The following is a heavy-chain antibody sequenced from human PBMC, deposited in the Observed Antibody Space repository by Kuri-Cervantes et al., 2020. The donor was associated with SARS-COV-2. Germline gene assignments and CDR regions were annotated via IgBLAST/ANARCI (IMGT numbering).Heavy chain of an antibody. D-gene: IGHD2-21*02. Sequence: GESLKISCAASGFTFSNYNMHWVRQAPGKGLEWVALISFDGGKRYYADFVKGRFTISRDNSENTLYLQMHSLRGVDTAIYYCAKSMNTAFFLPSDPWGPGIPVTVSS. CDR2: ISFDGGKR. V-gene: IGHV3-30*18. J-gene: IGHJ5*02. CDR3: AKSMNTAFFLPSDP. CDR1: GFTFSNYN.